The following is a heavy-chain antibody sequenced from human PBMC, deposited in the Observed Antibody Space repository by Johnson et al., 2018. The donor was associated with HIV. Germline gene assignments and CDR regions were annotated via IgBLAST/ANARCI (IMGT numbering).Heavy chain of an antibody. CDR3: ARGSLTDDSFAE. J-gene: IGHJ3*01. CDR1: GFNFDDYG. V-gene: IGHV3-20*04. CDR2: INSKGGST. Sequence: VRLVESGGGLVRPGGSLRLSCVASGFNFDDYGMSWVRQTPGKGLEWVSGINSKGGSTCYADLVKGRFYISRDNAQNTLYLQMNSLTADDTAMYYCARGSLTDDSFAEWGQGTMVLVSS.